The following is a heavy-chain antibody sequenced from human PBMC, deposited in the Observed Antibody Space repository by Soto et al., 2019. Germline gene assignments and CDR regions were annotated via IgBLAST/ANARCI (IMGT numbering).Heavy chain of an antibody. J-gene: IGHJ5*02. CDR3: AKDWNPSAYLTGYYRLGWFDP. D-gene: IGHD3-9*01. Sequence: EVQLLESGGGLVQPGGSLRLSCAASGFTFSSYAMSWVRQAPGKGLEWVSAISGSGGSTYYADSVKGRFTISRDDTKKTMYMQMNSLRAEDTAVYYCAKDWNPSAYLTGYYRLGWFDPWGQGTLVTVSS. V-gene: IGHV3-23*01. CDR2: ISGSGGST. CDR1: GFTFSSYA.